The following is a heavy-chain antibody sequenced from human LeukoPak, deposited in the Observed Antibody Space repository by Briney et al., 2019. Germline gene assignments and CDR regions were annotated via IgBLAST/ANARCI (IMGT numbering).Heavy chain of an antibody. CDR1: GGSVSSYY. J-gene: IGHJ3*02. CDR3: ARGHSSWYSDAFDI. V-gene: IGHV4-4*07. D-gene: IGHD6-13*01. CDR2: LYSSGDT. Sequence: PSETLSLTCIVSGGSVSSYYWSWIRQPAGKGLEWIGRLYSSGDTNYNPSLKSRVTISVDTSKNQFSLKLSSVTAADTAVYYCARGHSSWYSDAFDIWGQGTMVTVSS.